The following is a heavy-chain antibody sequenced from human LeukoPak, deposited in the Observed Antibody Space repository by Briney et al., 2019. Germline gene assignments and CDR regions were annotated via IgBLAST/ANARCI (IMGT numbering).Heavy chain of an antibody. J-gene: IGHJ4*02. Sequence: GRSLRLSCAASGFTFSSYAMHWVRQAPGKGLEWVAVISYDGSNKYYADSVKGRFTISRDNSKNMLYLQMNSLRAEDTAVYYCAREWELDVDYWGQGTLVTVSS. CDR3: AREWELDVDY. D-gene: IGHD1-26*01. CDR2: ISYDGSNK. V-gene: IGHV3-30-3*01. CDR1: GFTFSSYA.